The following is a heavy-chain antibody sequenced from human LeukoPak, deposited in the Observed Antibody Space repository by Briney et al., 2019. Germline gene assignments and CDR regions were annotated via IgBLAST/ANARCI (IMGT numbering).Heavy chain of an antibody. Sequence: GGSLRLSCAASGFTFSIASTSWVRQAPGKGLEWVGHIFDKTDGGTTDHAAPVKGRFSISRDDSKNTLYLQMSSRKTEDKAVYYCTTHRGYTSSPAFDYWGQGTLVTVSS. CDR1: GFTFSIAS. V-gene: IGHV3-15*01. CDR3: TTHRGYTSSPAFDY. D-gene: IGHD6-13*01. J-gene: IGHJ4*02. CDR2: IFDKTDGGTT.